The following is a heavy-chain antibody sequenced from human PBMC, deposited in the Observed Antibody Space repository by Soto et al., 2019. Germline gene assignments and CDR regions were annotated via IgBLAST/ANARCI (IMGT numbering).Heavy chain of an antibody. J-gene: IGHJ4*02. CDR1: GFTFSSYA. Sequence: GGSLRLSCAASGFTFSSYAMSWVRQAPGKGLEWVSAISGSGGSTYYADSVKGRFTISRDNSKNTLYLQMNSLRAEDTAVYYCAKVWPGGITMIVVVIPPDYWGQGTLVTVSS. D-gene: IGHD3-22*01. V-gene: IGHV3-23*01. CDR3: AKVWPGGITMIVVVIPPDY. CDR2: ISGSGGST.